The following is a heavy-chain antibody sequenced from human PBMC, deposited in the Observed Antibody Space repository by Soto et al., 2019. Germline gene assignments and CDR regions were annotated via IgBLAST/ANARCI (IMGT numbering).Heavy chain of an antibody. CDR1: GGTFNGYA. J-gene: IGHJ3*01. CDR3: ARGVSNWGAYYTGASADDL. D-gene: IGHD3-3*01. V-gene: IGHV1-69*06. CDR2: TVPVFDTS. Sequence: QVQLVQSGAVVKKPGSSVEVSCKASGGTFNGYAISWVRQAPGQGLAWMGGTVPVFDTSKYAPRFQGRVTITADKSTSTAYMALSSVRSEDTAIYFCARGVSNWGAYYTGASADDLWGKGTLVIVSS.